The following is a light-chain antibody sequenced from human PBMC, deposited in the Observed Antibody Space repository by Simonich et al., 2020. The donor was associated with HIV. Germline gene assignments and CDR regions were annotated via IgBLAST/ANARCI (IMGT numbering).Light chain of an antibody. V-gene: IGLV2-14*03. CDR3: SSYTSTNSWV. J-gene: IGLJ3*02. CDR2: DVS. CDR1: SGDVGGYNY. Sequence: QSALTQPASVSGSPGQSITISCTGTSGDVGGYNYVSWYQQHPGKAPKLMIYDVSARPSGVSNRFSGSKSGNTASLTSSGLQAEDEADYYCSSYTSTNSWVFGGGTKVTVL.